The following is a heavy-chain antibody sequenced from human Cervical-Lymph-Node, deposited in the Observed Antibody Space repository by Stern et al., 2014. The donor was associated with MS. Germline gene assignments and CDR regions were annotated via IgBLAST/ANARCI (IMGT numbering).Heavy chain of an antibody. CDR3: ARGASSAAWYKHGVDV. V-gene: IGHV1-69*01. CDR2: IIRVFVTP. D-gene: IGHD1-14*01. CDR1: GDTSNTDA. J-gene: IGHJ6*02. Sequence: QLVQSGAEVQKPWSSVRVSCKASGDTSNTDAVHWLRPAPGQGPEWMGGIIRVFVTPVCAQRFKGRVSIAADESAATNYMELSSLTSDDAAVYYCARGASSAAWYKHGVDVWGQGTTVTVSS.